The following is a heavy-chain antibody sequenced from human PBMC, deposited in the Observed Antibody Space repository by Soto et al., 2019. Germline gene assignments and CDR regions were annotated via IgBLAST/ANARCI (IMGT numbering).Heavy chain of an antibody. V-gene: IGHV4-38-2*01. Sequence: SETLSLTCAVSGYSISSGYYWGWLRQPPGKGLEWIGSIYHSGSTYYNPSLNSRVTISVDTSKNQFSLKLSSVTAADTAVYYCARVLSVTYYYYYGMYVWGQVTTVTVS. CDR1: GYSISSGYY. CDR3: ARVLSVTYYYYYGMYV. CDR2: IYHSGST. J-gene: IGHJ6*02. D-gene: IGHD4-4*01.